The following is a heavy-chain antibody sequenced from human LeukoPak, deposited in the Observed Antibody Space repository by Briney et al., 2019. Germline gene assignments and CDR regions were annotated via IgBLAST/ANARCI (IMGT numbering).Heavy chain of an antibody. Sequence: TGGSLRLSCVASGVTFSSYWMHWVRQAPRKGLVWVSRINSDGSSTSYADSVKGRFTISRDNAKNTLYLQMNSLRAEDTAVYYCVRAGEMATALFDYWGQGTLVTVSS. D-gene: IGHD5-24*01. CDR3: VRAGEMATALFDY. CDR1: GVTFSSYW. J-gene: IGHJ4*02. CDR2: INSDGSST. V-gene: IGHV3-74*01.